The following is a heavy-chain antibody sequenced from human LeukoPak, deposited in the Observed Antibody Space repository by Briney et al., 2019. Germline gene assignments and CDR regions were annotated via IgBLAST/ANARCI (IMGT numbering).Heavy chain of an antibody. CDR3: ARGDYYGSRGDY. Sequence: LPGRSLRLSCAASGFTFSNYDMHWVRRAPDKGLEWVAVIWYDGSNKYYADSVKGRFTISRDNSKNTLYLQMNSLRAEDTAVYYCARGDYYGSRGDYWGQGTLVTVSS. CDR1: GFTFSNYD. CDR2: IWYDGSNK. D-gene: IGHD3-10*01. V-gene: IGHV3-33*01. J-gene: IGHJ4*02.